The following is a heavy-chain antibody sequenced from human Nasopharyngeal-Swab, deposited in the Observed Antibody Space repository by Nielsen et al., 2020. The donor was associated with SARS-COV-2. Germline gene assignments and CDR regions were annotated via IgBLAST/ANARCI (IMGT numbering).Heavy chain of an antibody. J-gene: IGHJ3*02. CDR1: GYSFINYW. CDR3: ARLGIAAAAGTFDI. Sequence: GASLTISCKGSGYSFINYWIGWVRQMPGKGLEWLALINRGDSDTRYRSSFQGQVTISADKSISTAYLQWSSLKAPDTAMYFCARLGIAAAAGTFDIWGQGTMVTVSS. D-gene: IGHD6-13*01. V-gene: IGHV5-51*01. CDR2: INRGDSDT.